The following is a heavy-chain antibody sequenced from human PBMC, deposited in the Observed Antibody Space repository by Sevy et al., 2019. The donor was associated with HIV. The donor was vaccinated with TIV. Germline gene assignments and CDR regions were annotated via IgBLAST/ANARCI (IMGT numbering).Heavy chain of an antibody. CDR2: IYNSGTT. CDR1: GVSISNYY. Sequence: SETLSLTCTVSGVSISNYYWSWIQQPPGKGLEWIGNIYNSGTTNYNPSLQSRVTISVDTSKNQFSLRLSSVTAADTAVYYCARGYGDYDLANYYYYYMDVWGKGTTVTVSS. CDR3: ARGYGDYDLANYYYYYMDV. D-gene: IGHD4-17*01. J-gene: IGHJ6*03. V-gene: IGHV4-59*01.